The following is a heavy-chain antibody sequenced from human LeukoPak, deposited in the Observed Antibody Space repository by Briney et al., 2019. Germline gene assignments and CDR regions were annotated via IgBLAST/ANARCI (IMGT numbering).Heavy chain of an antibody. Sequence: GRSLRLSCAASGFTFSSYGMHWVRQAPGKGLEWVAVISYDGSNKYYADSVKGRFTISRDNSKNTLYLQMNSLRAEDTAVYYCAKDRGSGIDYWGQGTLVTVSS. CDR2: ISYDGSNK. CDR3: AKDRGSGIDY. V-gene: IGHV3-30*18. D-gene: IGHD6-19*01. J-gene: IGHJ4*02. CDR1: GFTFSSYG.